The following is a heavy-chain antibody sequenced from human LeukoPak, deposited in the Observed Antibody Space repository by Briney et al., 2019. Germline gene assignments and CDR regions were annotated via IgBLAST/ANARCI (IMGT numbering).Heavy chain of an antibody. V-gene: IGHV3-30-3*01. Sequence: GGSLRLSCAASGFTFSSYAMHWVRQAPGKGLEWVAVISYDGSNKYYADSVKGRFTISRDNSKNTLYLQMNSLRAEDTAVYYCARDEAAYSGSPLDYWGQGTLVTASS. J-gene: IGHJ4*02. CDR2: ISYDGSNK. D-gene: IGHD1-26*01. CDR1: GFTFSSYA. CDR3: ARDEAAYSGSPLDY.